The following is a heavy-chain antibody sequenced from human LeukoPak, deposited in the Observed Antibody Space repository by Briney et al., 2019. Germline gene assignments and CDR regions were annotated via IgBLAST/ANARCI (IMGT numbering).Heavy chain of an antibody. Sequence: GGSLRLSCAASGFTFSSYWMNWARQAPGKGLEWVASINHNGNVNYYVDSVKGRFTISRDNAKNTLYLQMNSLRAEDTAVYYCAREAYDFWSGYYSFYYYGMDVWGQGTTVTVSS. J-gene: IGHJ6*02. CDR1: GFTFSSYW. CDR2: INHNGNVN. CDR3: AREAYDFWSGYYSFYYYGMDV. V-gene: IGHV3-7*01. D-gene: IGHD3-3*01.